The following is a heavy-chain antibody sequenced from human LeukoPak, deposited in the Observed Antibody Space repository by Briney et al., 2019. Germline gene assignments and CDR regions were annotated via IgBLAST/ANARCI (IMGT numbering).Heavy chain of an antibody. J-gene: IGHJ4*02. D-gene: IGHD3-22*01. V-gene: IGHV4-4*02. Sequence: SGTLSLTCAVSGGSISSSNWWSWVRQPPGKGLEWVGEIYHSGSTNYNPSLKSRVTISVDKSKNQFSLKLSSVTAADTAVYYCASNFDSSGNTLYWGQGTLVTVSS. CDR2: IYHSGST. CDR1: GGSISSSNW. CDR3: ASNFDSSGNTLY.